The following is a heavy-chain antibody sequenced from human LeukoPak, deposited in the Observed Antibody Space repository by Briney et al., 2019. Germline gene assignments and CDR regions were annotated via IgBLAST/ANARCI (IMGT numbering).Heavy chain of an antibody. CDR3: ARNCGGDCSHSGALKYFDY. D-gene: IGHD2-21*02. Sequence: SETLSLTCTVSGGSISTYYWNWIRQPPGKGLEWIGYIYHTGNTNYIPSLRSRVTISLDRSKNQFSLKLSSVTAADTAVYYCARNCGGDCSHSGALKYFDYWGQGTLVTVSS. V-gene: IGHV4-59*01. CDR2: IYHTGNT. J-gene: IGHJ4*02. CDR1: GGSISTYY.